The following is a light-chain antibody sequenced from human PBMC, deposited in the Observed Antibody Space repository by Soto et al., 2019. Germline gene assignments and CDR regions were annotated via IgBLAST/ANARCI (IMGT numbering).Light chain of an antibody. J-gene: IGKJ4*01. Sequence: DIQMTQSPSSLSASVGDRVTITCRASQDIFNFLAWFQQKPGRAPKSLIYRASTLQSGVSSKFSGSGSGTDFTLTISSLQPEDFATYYCQQYKTYPLTFGGGTEVEIK. V-gene: IGKV1-16*02. CDR2: RAS. CDR3: QQYKTYPLT. CDR1: QDIFNF.